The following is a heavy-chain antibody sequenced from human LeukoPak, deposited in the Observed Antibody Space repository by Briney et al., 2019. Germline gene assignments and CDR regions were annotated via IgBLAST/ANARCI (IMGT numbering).Heavy chain of an antibody. CDR2: INPSGGST. Sequence: ASVKVSCKASGYTFTSYYMHWVRQAPGQGLEWMGIINPSGGSTSYAQKFQGRVTMTRDTSTSTVYMELSSLRSEDTAVYYCAREGSSSHDYYDSSGPGAFDIWGQGTMVTVSS. CDR1: GYTFTSYY. CDR3: AREGSSSHDYYDSSGPGAFDI. V-gene: IGHV1-46*01. J-gene: IGHJ3*02. D-gene: IGHD3-22*01.